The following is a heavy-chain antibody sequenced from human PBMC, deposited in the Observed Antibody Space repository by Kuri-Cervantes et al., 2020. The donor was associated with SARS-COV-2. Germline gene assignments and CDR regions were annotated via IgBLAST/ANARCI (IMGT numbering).Heavy chain of an antibody. J-gene: IGHJ6*02. D-gene: IGHD2-21*01. CDR3: ARTGLPGWCYYYGMDV. Sequence: GESLKISCAASGFTFSSHAMSWVRQAPGKGLEWVSVIYSGGSSTYYADSVKGRFTISRDNSKNTLYLQMNSLRAEDTAVYYCARTGLPGWCYYYGMDVWGQGTTVTVSS. V-gene: IGHV3-23*03. CDR2: IYSGGSST. CDR1: GFTFSSHA.